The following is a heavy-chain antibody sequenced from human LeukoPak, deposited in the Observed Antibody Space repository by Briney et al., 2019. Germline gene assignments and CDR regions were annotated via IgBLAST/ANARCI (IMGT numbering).Heavy chain of an antibody. V-gene: IGHV1-69*13. D-gene: IGHD6-19*01. J-gene: IGHJ5*02. Sequence: GASVKVSCKASGYTFTDYYIHWVRQAPGQGLEWMGGIIPLMDTTNYVEKFQHRVTITADEYTNTVYMELRNLRSEDTAIYFCARVVVAVPASSPGLILEESWGQGTLVSVSS. CDR2: IIPLMDTT. CDR1: GYTFTDYY. CDR3: ARVVVAVPASSPGLILEES.